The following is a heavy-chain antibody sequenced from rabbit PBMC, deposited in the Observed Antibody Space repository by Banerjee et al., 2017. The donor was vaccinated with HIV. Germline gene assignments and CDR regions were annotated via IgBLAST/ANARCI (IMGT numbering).Heavy chain of an antibody. V-gene: IGHV1S45*01. CDR3: AKRHAGGAADDFAFNL. J-gene: IGHJ4*01. D-gene: IGHD4-2*01. CDR1: GFTLSSSYW. Sequence: QEQLVESGGGLVQPEGSLTLTCTASGFTLSSSYWICWVRQAPGKGLEWIACIDAGSGSTYYASWAKGRFTISKPSSTTVTLQMTSLTAADTATYFCAKRHAGGAADDFAFNLWGQGTLSPS. CDR2: IDAGSGST.